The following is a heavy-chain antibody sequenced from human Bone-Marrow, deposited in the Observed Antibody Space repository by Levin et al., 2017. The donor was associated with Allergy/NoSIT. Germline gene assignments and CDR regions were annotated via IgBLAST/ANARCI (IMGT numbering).Heavy chain of an antibody. Sequence: GGSLRLSCSASGFNFSSYWMHWVRQAPGKGLVWVSRINRDGSSTSYADSVKGRFTISSDNAKNTLYLQMNSLRAEETSVYYCARDRVTTNWYLALWSRGTLVTVSS. CDR1: GFNFSSYW. CDR2: INRDGSST. J-gene: IGHJ2*01. CDR3: ARDRVTTNWYLAL. D-gene: IGHD4-17*01. V-gene: IGHV3-74*01.